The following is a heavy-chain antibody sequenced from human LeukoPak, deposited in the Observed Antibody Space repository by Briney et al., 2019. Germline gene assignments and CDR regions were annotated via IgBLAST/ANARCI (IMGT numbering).Heavy chain of an antibody. CDR2: IIPIFGTA. D-gene: IGHD6-19*01. Sequence: SVTVSCKASGGTFTSYAISWVRQAPGQGLEWMGGIIPIFGTANYAQKFQGRVTITTDESTSTAYMELSSLRSEDTAVYYCARVEEAVEVGWFDPWGQGTLVTVSS. J-gene: IGHJ5*02. CDR3: ARVEEAVEVGWFDP. V-gene: IGHV1-69*05. CDR1: GGTFTSYA.